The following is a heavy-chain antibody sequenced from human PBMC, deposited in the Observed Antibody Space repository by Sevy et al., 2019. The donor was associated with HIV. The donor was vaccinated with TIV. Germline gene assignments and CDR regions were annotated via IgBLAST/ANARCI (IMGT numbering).Heavy chain of an antibody. CDR2: ILPKFQIV. V-gene: IGHV1-69*10. D-gene: IGHD5-12*01. Sequence: SSVKVSCEASGGTFINYAFSWVRQAPGQGLEWMGGILPKFQIVSYQEKFQGRVTIIADKSTSTAYMELSSLTSEDTALYYCAYSGPQTGAFDIWGQGTVVTVSS. CDR1: GGTFINYA. CDR3: AYSGPQTGAFDI. J-gene: IGHJ3*02.